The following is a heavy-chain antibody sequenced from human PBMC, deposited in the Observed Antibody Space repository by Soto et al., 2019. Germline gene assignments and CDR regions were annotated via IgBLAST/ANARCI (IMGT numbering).Heavy chain of an antibody. J-gene: IGHJ4*02. CDR1: GYTFRNFG. CDR3: ARENSYFDY. V-gene: IGHV1-18*01. CDR2: ISAYNANA. Sequence: QIQLLQSGAEVKKPGASVKVTCKASGYTFRNFGISWVRQAPGQGLEWMGWISAYNANANYAQKFQGRITMTADTSTSTAYMELRSLRSDDTAVYYCARENSYFDYWGQGNLVTVSS.